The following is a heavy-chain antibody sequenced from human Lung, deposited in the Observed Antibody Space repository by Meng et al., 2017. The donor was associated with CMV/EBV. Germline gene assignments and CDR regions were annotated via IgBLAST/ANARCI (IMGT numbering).Heavy chain of an antibody. CDR2: IIPILGIA. J-gene: IGHJ4*02. Sequence: GHRWESGAEVKKPGHSVKVPCKPFGGPFSSHTISWVRQAPGQGLEWMGRIIPILGIANYAQKFQGRVTITADKSTSTAYMELSSLRSEDTAVYYCASSIFGVVIISPLGYWGQGTLVTVSS. CDR1: GGPFSSHT. V-gene: IGHV1-69*02. CDR3: ASSIFGVVIISPLGY. D-gene: IGHD3-3*01.